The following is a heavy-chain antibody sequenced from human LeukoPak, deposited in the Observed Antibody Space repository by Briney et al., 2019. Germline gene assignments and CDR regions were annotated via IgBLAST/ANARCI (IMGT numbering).Heavy chain of an antibody. CDR3: ARDPTTYYDFWSGYFDFDY. CDR2: IYTSGST. J-gene: IGHJ4*02. Sequence: SETLSLTCTVSGGSISSYYWGWIRQPAGKGLEWIGRIYTSGSTNYNPSLKSRVTMSVDTSKNQFSLKLSSVTAADTAVYYCARDPTTYYDFWSGYFDFDYWGQGTLVTVSP. CDR1: GGSISSYY. V-gene: IGHV4-4*07. D-gene: IGHD3-3*01.